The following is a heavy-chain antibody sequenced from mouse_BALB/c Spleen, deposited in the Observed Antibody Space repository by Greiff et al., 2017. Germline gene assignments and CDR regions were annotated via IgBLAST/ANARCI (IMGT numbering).Heavy chain of an antibody. Sequence: VQLQQSGAELARPGASVKLSCKASGYTFTSYWMQWVKQRPGQGLEWIGAIYPGDGDTRYTQKFKGKATLTADKSSSTAYMQLSSLASEDSAVYYCATSSGYFDYWGQGTTLTVSS. CDR1: GYTFTSYW. V-gene: IGHV1-87*01. J-gene: IGHJ2*01. D-gene: IGHD3-1*01. CDR2: IYPGDGDT. CDR3: ATSSGYFDY.